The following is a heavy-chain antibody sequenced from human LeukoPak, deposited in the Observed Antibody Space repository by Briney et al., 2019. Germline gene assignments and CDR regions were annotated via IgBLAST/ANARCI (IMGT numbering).Heavy chain of an antibody. J-gene: IGHJ4*02. V-gene: IGHV3-48*02. CDR3: ARVWQDYSGVDY. CDR1: GFTFSAYH. CDR2: ISTAGTTI. Sequence: GGSLRLSCAASGFTFSAYHINWVRQAPGKGLEWISYISTAGTTIHYTDSVKGRFAISRDNAKSSLYLQMNSLRDEDTAVYYCARVWQDYSGVDYWGQGTLVTVSS. D-gene: IGHD2-21*01.